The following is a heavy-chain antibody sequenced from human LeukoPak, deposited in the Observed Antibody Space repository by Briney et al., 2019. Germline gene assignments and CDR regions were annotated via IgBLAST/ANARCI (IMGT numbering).Heavy chain of an antibody. J-gene: IGHJ5*02. CDR3: ATTITGERWLQFQNWFDP. CDR2: IYYSGST. CDR1: GGSISSSSYY. V-gene: IGHV4-39*01. Sequence: SETLSLTCTVSGGSISSSSYYWGWIRQPPGKGLEWIGSIYYSGSTYYNPSLKSRVTISVDTSKNQFSLKLSSVTAADTAVYYCATTITGERWLQFQNWFDPWGQGTLVTVSS. D-gene: IGHD5-12*01.